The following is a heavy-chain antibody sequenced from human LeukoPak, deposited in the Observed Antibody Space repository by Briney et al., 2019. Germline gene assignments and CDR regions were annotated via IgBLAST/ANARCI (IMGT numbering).Heavy chain of an antibody. CDR1: GYTFTGYY. J-gene: IGHJ6*02. CDR2: INPNSGGT. CDR3: AREAYYYGSGSYYTGRAPYGMDV. D-gene: IGHD3-10*01. Sequence: ASVKVSCKASGYTFTGYYMHWVRQAPGQGLEWMGWINPNSGGTNYAQKFQGRVTMTRDTSISTAYMELSRLRSDDTAVYYCAREAYYYGSGSYYTGRAPYGMDVWGQGTTVTVSS. V-gene: IGHV1-2*02.